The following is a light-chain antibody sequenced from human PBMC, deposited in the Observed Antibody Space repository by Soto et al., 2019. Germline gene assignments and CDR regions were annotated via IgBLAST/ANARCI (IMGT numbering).Light chain of an antibody. CDR3: QQYGSSPYT. J-gene: IGKJ2*01. V-gene: IGKV3-20*01. Sequence: DIVLTQSPGTLSLSPGERATLSCRASQSVTSNYLAWYQQKPGQAPRLLMYGTSSRATGIPDRFSGSGSGTDFTLTISSLEPEDFAMYYCQQYGSSPYTFGQGTKVDIK. CDR2: GTS. CDR1: QSVTSNY.